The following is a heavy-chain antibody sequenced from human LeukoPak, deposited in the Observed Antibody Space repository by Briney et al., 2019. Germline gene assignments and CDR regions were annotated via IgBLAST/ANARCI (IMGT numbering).Heavy chain of an antibody. CDR2: INPNSGGT. D-gene: IGHD3-10*01. V-gene: IGHV1-2*04. CDR3: ARAPYGSGSYYYYFDY. J-gene: IGHJ4*02. Sequence: ASVMVSCKASGYTFTGYYMHWVRQAPGQGLEWMGWINPNSGGTNYAQKFQGWVTMTRDTSISTAYMELSRLRSDDTAVYYCARAPYGSGSYYYYFDYWGQGTLVTVSS. CDR1: GYTFTGYY.